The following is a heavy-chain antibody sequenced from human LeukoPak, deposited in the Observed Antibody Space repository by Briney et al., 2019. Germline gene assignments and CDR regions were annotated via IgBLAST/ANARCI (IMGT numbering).Heavy chain of an antibody. CDR1: GFTFTSSA. CDR3: ARHEGAVAGLTDY. CDR2: IVVGSGNT. V-gene: IGHV1-58*02. J-gene: IGHJ4*02. Sequence: SVKVSCKASGFTFTSSAMQWVRQARGQRLEWIGWIVVGSGNTNYAQKFQERVTITRDMSTSTAYMELSSLRSEDTAVYYCARHEGAVAGLTDYWGQGTLVTVSS. D-gene: IGHD6-19*01.